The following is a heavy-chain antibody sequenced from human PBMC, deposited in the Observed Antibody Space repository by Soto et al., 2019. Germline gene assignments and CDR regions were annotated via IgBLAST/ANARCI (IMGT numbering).Heavy chain of an antibody. CDR1: GFSLSASGVG. Sequence: SGPTRVKQTQTLTLACSFSGFSLSASGVGVGWIRRPPGKALEWLALIYWNDDKSYSPSLKSRLTITKDTSKNQVVLTMTNMDPVETATYYCANPLVWWLPGYNWFDPWRQGTTVTVPS. CDR3: ANPLVWWLPGYNWFDP. CDR2: IYWNDDK. D-gene: IGHD5-12*01. J-gene: IGHJ5*01. V-gene: IGHV2-5*01.